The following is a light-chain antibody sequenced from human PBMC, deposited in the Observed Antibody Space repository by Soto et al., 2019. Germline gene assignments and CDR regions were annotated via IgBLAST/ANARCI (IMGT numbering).Light chain of an antibody. Sequence: DIQLTQSPSSLSASVGDRVTITCRASQSIDSYLNWYQQKPGKAPKLLIYAASTLQSGVPSRFNGGGSGTDFSLTISSLQPEDFATYYCQQTYRTPVNTFGQGTKLEIK. J-gene: IGKJ2*01. CDR3: QQTYRTPVNT. CDR1: QSIDSY. V-gene: IGKV1-39*01. CDR2: AAS.